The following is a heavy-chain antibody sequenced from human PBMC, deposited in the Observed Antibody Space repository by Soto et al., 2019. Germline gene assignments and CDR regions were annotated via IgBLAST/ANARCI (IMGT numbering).Heavy chain of an antibody. CDR2: IYYTGGT. V-gene: IGHV4-61*03. CDR1: GGSVSSGSYY. D-gene: IGHD2-2*01. J-gene: IGHJ4*02. Sequence: QVQLQESGPGLVKPSETLSLICSVSGGSVSSGSYYWSWIRQSPEKGLEWIGYIYYTGGTKYNPSLTSRVTISADTSRNHFSLKLTSVTAADTAVYYCARLEVGLDYWGQGVLVTVSS. CDR3: ARLEVGLDY.